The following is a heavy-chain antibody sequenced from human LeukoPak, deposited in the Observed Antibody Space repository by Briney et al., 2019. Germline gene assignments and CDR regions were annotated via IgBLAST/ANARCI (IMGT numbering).Heavy chain of an antibody. Sequence: SETLSLTCTVSGGSISSSSYYWGWIRQPPGKGLEWIGYIYYSGSTNYNPSLKSRVTISVDTSKNQFSLKLSSVTAADTAVYYCASGGYYDSSGYYLFDYWGQGTLVTVSS. D-gene: IGHD3-22*01. CDR2: IYYSGST. CDR3: ASGGYYDSSGYYLFDY. CDR1: GGSISSSSYY. J-gene: IGHJ4*02. V-gene: IGHV4-61*05.